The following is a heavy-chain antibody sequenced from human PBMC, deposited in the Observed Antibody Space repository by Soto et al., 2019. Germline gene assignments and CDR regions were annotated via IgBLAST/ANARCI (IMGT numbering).Heavy chain of an antibody. J-gene: IGHJ5*02. CDR1: GGSFSGYY. CDR3: ARGLIYWFDP. CDR2: INHSGST. Sequence: QVRLQQWGAGLLKPSETLSLTCAVYGGSFSGYYWSWIRQPPGKGLEWIGEINHSGSTNYNPSLKSRVTISVDTSKNQFSLKLSSVTAADTAVYYCARGLIYWFDPWGQGTLVTVSS. V-gene: IGHV4-34*01.